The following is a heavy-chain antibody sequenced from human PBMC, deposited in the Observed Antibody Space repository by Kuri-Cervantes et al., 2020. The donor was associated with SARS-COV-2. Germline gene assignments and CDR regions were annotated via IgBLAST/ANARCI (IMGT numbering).Heavy chain of an antibody. D-gene: IGHD7-27*01. CDR2: ISTYNGNT. CDR1: GYTFTSYG. Sequence: ASVKVSCKASGYTFTSYGISWVRQAPGQGLEWMGRISTYNGNTNYAQKLQGRVTMTTDTSTSTAYMEMRSLRLDDTAVYYCARDKDWGYGFDIWGQGKMVTVSS. V-gene: IGHV1-18*01. J-gene: IGHJ3*02. CDR3: ARDKDWGYGFDI.